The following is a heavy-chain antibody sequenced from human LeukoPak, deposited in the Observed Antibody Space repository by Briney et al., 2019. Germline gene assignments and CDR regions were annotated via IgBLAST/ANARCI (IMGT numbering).Heavy chain of an antibody. Sequence: GGSLRLPCAASGFTFSNAWMSWVRQAPGKGLEWVGRIKSKTDGGTTDYAAPVKGRFTISRDDSKNTLYLQMNSLQTDDTAVYYGTTVVLVAAMAWFDPWGQGTLVTVSS. CDR1: GFTFSNAW. V-gene: IGHV3-15*01. CDR3: TTVVLVAAMAWFDP. CDR2: IKSKTDGGTT. D-gene: IGHD2-15*01. J-gene: IGHJ5*02.